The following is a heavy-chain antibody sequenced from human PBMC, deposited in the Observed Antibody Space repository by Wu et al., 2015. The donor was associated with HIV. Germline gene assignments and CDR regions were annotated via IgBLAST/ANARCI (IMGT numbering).Heavy chain of an antibody. CDR2: INPKTGGT. Sequence: QVQLVQSGPEVKKPGASVRGACKASGYTFSDYFIHWVRQAPGQGLEWMGWINPKTGGTHYAKKFQGRVTITADESTSTAYMELSSLRSEDTAVYYCARGGVYGVNVGDYSYYYYIDVWGKGTTVTVSS. D-gene: IGHD4-23*01. CDR3: ARGGVYGVNVGDYSYYYYIDV. J-gene: IGHJ6*03. CDR1: GYTFSDYF. V-gene: IGHV1-2*02.